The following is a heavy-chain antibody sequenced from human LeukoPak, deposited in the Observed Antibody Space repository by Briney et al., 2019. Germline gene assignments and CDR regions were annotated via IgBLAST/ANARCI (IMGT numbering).Heavy chain of an antibody. V-gene: IGHV3-23*01. CDR1: GFTFSSYS. J-gene: IGHJ3*02. D-gene: IGHD6-13*01. CDR3: AKFRGYGDQDAFDI. Sequence: GGSLRLSCAASGFTFSSYSMNWVRQAPGKGLEWVSGISGSGGSTYYADSVKGRFTISRDNSKNTLYLQMNSLRVEDTAVYYCAKFRGYGDQDAFDIWGQGTMVTVSS. CDR2: ISGSGGST.